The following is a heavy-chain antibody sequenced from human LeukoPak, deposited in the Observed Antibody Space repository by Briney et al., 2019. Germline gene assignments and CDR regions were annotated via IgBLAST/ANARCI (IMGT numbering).Heavy chain of an antibody. CDR1: GYTFTGYY. D-gene: IGHD5-12*01. CDR3: AGDVDIVATGVAGVNY. J-gene: IGHJ4*02. V-gene: IGHV1-2*06. CDR2: INPNSGGT. Sequence: ASVKVSCKASGYTFTGYYMHWVRQAPGQGLEWMGRINPNSGGTNYAQKFQGKVTMTRDTSISTACMELSRLRSDDTAVYYCAGDVDIVATGVAGVNYWGQGTLVTVPS.